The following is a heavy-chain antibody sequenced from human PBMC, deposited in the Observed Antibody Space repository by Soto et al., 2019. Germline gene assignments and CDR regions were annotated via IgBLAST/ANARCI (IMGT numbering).Heavy chain of an antibody. CDR2: ITPIAETT. D-gene: IGHD3-3*01. Sequence: QAQLVQSGAEVMKPGSSVRVSCRASGGPFTRYAVSWVRQAPGQGLEWIGGITPIAETTNYAQKFRGRLSITADESTDTVHMELRRLTSDDTAVYFCARGVAPGQTADPYAFDIWGQGSRVTVSS. CDR1: GGPFTRYA. V-gene: IGHV1-69*01. J-gene: IGHJ3*02. CDR3: ARGVAPGQTADPYAFDI.